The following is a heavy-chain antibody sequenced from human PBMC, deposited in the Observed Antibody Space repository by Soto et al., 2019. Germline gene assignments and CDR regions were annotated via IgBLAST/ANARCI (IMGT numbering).Heavy chain of an antibody. CDR1: GYTFTGYY. Sequence: ASVKVSCKASGYTFTGYYMHWVRQAPGQGXEWMGWINPNSGGTNYAQKFQGRVTTTRDTSISTAYMELSRLRSDDTAVYYCARETPMITFGGVTANWFDPWGQGTLVTVSS. V-gene: IGHV1-2*02. CDR3: ARETPMITFGGVTANWFDP. D-gene: IGHD3-16*01. J-gene: IGHJ5*02. CDR2: INPNSGGT.